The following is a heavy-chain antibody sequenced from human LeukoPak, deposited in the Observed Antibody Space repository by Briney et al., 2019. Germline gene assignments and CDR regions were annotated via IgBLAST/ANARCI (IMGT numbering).Heavy chain of an antibody. J-gene: IGHJ4*02. D-gene: IGHD6-13*01. CDR2: IQYSGGT. Sequence: SETLSLTCTVSGGSIYSFYWSWIRQSPGKGLEWIGYIQYSGGTNYNPSLKSRVTISLDTSKNQFSLGLNSVTAADTAVYYCASDRNTGSWYFYWGQGTLVTVSS. CDR3: ASDRNTGSWYFY. V-gene: IGHV4-59*08. CDR1: GGSIYSFY.